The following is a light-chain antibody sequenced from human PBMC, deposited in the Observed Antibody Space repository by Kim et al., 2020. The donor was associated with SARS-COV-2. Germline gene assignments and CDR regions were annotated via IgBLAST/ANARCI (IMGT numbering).Light chain of an antibody. CDR2: DAS. Sequence: IVMTQSPGTLSVSPGERVTLSCRAIQSVTTNLAWYQQKPGQTPSLVIYDASTRATDIPGRFSGSGSGAEFTLTISSLQSEDFALYYCQQYHKWPLTFGGGTKVDIK. V-gene: IGKV3-15*01. CDR3: QQYHKWPLT. J-gene: IGKJ4*01. CDR1: QSVTTN.